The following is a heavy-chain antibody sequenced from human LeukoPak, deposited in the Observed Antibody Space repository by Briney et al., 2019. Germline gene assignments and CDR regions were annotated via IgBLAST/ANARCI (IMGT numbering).Heavy chain of an antibody. D-gene: IGHD6-19*01. V-gene: IGHV3-9*01. Sequence: GRSLRLSCAASGFTFDDYAMHWVRQAPGKGLEWVSGISWNSGSISYADSVKGRFTISRDNAKNSLYLQMNSLRAEDTALYYCAKDIMVMYSSGGGMDVWGQGTTVTVSS. CDR3: AKDIMVMYSSGGGMDV. CDR1: GFTFDDYA. J-gene: IGHJ6*02. CDR2: ISWNSGSI.